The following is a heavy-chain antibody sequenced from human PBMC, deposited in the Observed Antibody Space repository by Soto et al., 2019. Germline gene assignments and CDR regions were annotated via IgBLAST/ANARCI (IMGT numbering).Heavy chain of an antibody. V-gene: IGHV3-7*01. CDR2: IKTDGSEE. CDR3: ARDWDGGGWPADL. J-gene: IGHJ5*02. CDR1: GFSLRRHW. Sequence: EGQLLESCGGCVQAVGSLRLSCPTSGFSLRRHWMSWVRQAPGKGLEWVAIIKTDGSEEEYVDSVKGRFTICRDNIKNSVFLQMDSLRVEDTALYYCARDWDGGGWPADLWGQGTLVTVSS. D-gene: IGHD6-19*01.